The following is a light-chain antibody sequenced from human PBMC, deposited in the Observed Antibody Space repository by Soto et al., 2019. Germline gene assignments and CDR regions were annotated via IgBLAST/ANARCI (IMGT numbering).Light chain of an antibody. CDR2: DAS. Sequence: DIQMTQSPATLSASVGDGVTITCRASQSISNRLAWYQQRPGKAPKYLIYDASTLDSGAPSRFSGSGSGTEFTLSISSLQPDDFATYYCQQYHTYPRTFGQGTKVDIK. V-gene: IGKV1-5*01. CDR3: QQYHTYPRT. J-gene: IGKJ1*01. CDR1: QSISNR.